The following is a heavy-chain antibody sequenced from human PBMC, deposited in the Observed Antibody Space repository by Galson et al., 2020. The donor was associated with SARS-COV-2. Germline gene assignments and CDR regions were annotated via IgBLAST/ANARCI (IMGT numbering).Heavy chain of an antibody. J-gene: IGHJ5*02. Sequence: GGSLRLSCAASGFTFSSYAMHWVRQAPGKGLEWVAVISYDGSNKYYADSVKGRFTISRDNSKNTLYLQMNSLRAEDTAVYYCARANYGSGADFDPWGQGTLVTVSS. D-gene: IGHD3-10*01. CDR3: ARANYGSGADFDP. CDR2: ISYDGSNK. CDR1: GFTFSSYA. V-gene: IGHV3-30*04.